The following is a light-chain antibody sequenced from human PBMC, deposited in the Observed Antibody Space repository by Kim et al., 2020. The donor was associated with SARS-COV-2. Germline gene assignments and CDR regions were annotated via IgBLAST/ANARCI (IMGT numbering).Light chain of an antibody. CDR2: GQN. V-gene: IGLV1-44*01. CDR3: SARDDSLNGPV. Sequence: QSVLTQPPSASGAPGQRVTISCSGSSSNIGSNTVNWYQQVPGTAPKVLIYGQNQRPSGVPDRFSGSKSGTSASLAISGLQSEDEADYYCSARDDSLNGPVFGGGTQLTVL. J-gene: IGLJ3*02. CDR1: SSNIGSNT.